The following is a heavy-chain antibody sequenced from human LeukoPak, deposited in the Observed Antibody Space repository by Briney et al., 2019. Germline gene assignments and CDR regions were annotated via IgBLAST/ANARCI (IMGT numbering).Heavy chain of an antibody. CDR3: ARDREYSSSGLVWFDP. Sequence: SETLSLTCTASGGSVSGYYWSWIRQPPGKGLEWIGYIYYSGSTNYNPSLKSRVIISVDTSENQFSLKLTSVTAADTAVYYCARDREYSSSGLVWFDPWGHGILVTVSS. CDR2: IYYSGST. D-gene: IGHD6-6*01. J-gene: IGHJ5*02. V-gene: IGHV4-59*02. CDR1: GGSVSGYY.